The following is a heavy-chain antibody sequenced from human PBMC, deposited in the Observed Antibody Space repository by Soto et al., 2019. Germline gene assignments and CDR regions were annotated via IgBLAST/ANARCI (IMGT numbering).Heavy chain of an antibody. CDR1: GYTFTSYG. CDR3: ARDEAVAGTPSVY. CDR2: ISAYNGNT. Sequence: ASVKVSCKASGYTFTSYGISWVRQAPGQGLEWMGWISAYNGNTNYAQKLQGRVTMTTDTSTSTACMELRSLRSDDTAVYYCARDEAVAGTPSVYWGQGTLVTVSS. D-gene: IGHD6-19*01. J-gene: IGHJ4*02. V-gene: IGHV1-18*01.